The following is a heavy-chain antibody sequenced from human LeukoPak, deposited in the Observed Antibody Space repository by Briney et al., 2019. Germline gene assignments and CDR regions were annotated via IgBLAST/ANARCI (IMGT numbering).Heavy chain of an antibody. CDR2: IYHSGGT. CDR1: GGSISSSNW. Sequence: SETLSLTCTVSGGSISSSNWWSWVRQSPGKGLEWIGQIYHSGGTSYNPSLKSRVTISVDKPKNQFSLNLSSVTAADTAVYHCAREKPSGGFDPWGQGTLVTVSS. CDR3: AREKPSGGFDP. V-gene: IGHV4-4*02. J-gene: IGHJ5*02.